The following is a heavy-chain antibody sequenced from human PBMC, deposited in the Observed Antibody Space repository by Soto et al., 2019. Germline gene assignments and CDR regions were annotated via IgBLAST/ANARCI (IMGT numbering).Heavy chain of an antibody. CDR3: ARDHYCSSTSCYSYYYYGMDV. J-gene: IGHJ6*02. Sequence: QVQLQESGPGLVKPSETLSLTCTVSGGSVSSGSYYWSWIRQPPGKGLEWIGYIYYSGSTNYNPSLKSRVTISVDTSKNQFSLKLSSVTAADTAMYYCARDHYCSSTSCYSYYYYGMDVWGQGTTVTVSS. D-gene: IGHD2-2*02. CDR1: GGSVSSGSYY. V-gene: IGHV4-61*01. CDR2: IYYSGST.